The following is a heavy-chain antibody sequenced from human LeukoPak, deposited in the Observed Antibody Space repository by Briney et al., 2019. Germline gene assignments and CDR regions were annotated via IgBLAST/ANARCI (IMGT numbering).Heavy chain of an antibody. V-gene: IGHV5-51*01. CDR1: GYSFTSYW. CDR3: ARRRTVAGTDAFDI. D-gene: IGHD6-19*01. J-gene: IGHJ3*02. CDR2: IYPGDSDT. Sequence: GESLKISCKGSGYSFTSYWSGWVRQMPGKGLEWMGIIYPGDSDTRYSPSFRGQVTISADKSISTAYLQWSSLKASDTAMYYCARRRTVAGTDAFDIWGQGTMVTVSS.